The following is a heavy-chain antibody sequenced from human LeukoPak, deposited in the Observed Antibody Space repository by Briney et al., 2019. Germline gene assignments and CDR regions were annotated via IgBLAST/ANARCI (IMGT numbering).Heavy chain of an antibody. J-gene: IGHJ3*02. CDR3: ARGPYSYDSSGAFDI. V-gene: IGHV4-39*07. D-gene: IGHD3-22*01. Sequence: SETLSLTCTVSGGSISSSSYYWGWVRQPPGKGLEWIGSIYYSGSTYYNPSLKSRVTISVDTSKNQFSLKLSSVTAADTAVYFCARGPYSYDSSGAFDIWGQGTMVTVSS. CDR2: IYYSGST. CDR1: GGSISSSSYY.